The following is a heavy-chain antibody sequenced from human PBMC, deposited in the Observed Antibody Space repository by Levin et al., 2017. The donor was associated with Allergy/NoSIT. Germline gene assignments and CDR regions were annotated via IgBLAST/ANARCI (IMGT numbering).Heavy chain of an antibody. CDR1: GDSVSSNNAA. J-gene: IGHJ6*02. V-gene: IGHV6-1*01. Sequence: SETLSLTCAISGDSVSSNNAAWNWIRQSPSRGLEWLGRTYYRSKWYNDYAVSVKSRITINPDTSKNQFSLQLNSVTPEDTAVYYCVRDELKYSTDRTHHYYYGMDVWGQGTTVTVSS. CDR2: TYYRSKWYN. CDR3: VRDELKYSTDRTHHYYYGMDV. D-gene: IGHD6-13*01.